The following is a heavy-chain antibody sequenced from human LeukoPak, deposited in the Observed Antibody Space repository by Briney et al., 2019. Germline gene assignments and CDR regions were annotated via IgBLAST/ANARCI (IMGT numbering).Heavy chain of an antibody. CDR2: INHSGST. D-gene: IGHD3-10*01. J-gene: IGHJ5*02. Sequence: SETLSLTCTVSGNSISSGDYYWSWIRQPAGKGLEWIGEINHSGSTNYNPSLKSRVTISVDTSKNQFSLKLSSVTAADTAVYYCARHRIYGSGSYGPGRGRFDPWGQGTLVTVSS. CDR3: ARHRIYGSGSYGPGRGRFDP. CDR1: GNSISSGDYY. V-gene: IGHV4-61*10.